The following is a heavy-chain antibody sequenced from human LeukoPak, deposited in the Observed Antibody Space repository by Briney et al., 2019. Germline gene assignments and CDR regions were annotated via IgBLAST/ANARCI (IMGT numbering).Heavy chain of an antibody. CDR1: GFIFSNYG. D-gene: IGHD2-21*01. Sequence: GGSLRLSCAASGFIFSNYGMHWVRQAPGKGLEWVAIILFGGSKRYYADSVKGRFTMSRDNSKNTLYLQMNSLRAEDTAVYYCAKGSDCHVDVWGKGTTVTISS. V-gene: IGHV3-33*06. J-gene: IGHJ6*03. CDR2: ILFGGSKR. CDR3: AKGSDCHVDV.